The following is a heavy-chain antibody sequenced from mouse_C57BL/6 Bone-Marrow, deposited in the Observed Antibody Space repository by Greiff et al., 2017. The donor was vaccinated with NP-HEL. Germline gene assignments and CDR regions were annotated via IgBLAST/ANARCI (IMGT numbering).Heavy chain of an antibody. D-gene: IGHD1-1*01. CDR1: GYSITSGYY. J-gene: IGHJ2*01. Sequence: EVKLQESGPGLVKPSQSLSLTCSVTGYSITSGYYWNWIRQFPGNKLEWMGYISYDGSNNYNPSLKNRISITRDTSKNQFFLKLNSVTTEDTATYYCARASYYYGSPYFDYWGQGTTLTVSS. CDR3: ARASYYYGSPYFDY. V-gene: IGHV3-6*01. CDR2: ISYDGSN.